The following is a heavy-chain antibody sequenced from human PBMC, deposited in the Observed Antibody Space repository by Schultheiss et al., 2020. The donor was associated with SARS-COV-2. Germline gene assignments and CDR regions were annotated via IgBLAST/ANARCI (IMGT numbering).Heavy chain of an antibody. CDR1: GFTFSSYG. CDR2: ISYDGSNK. D-gene: IGHD4-17*01. Sequence: GGSLRLSCAASGFTFSSYGMHWVRQAPGKGLEWVAVISYDGSNKYYADSVKGRFTISRHNSKNTLYLQMNSLRAEDTAVYYCASRGGDDPYWGQGTLVTVSS. CDR3: ASRGGDDPY. V-gene: IGHV3-30*19. J-gene: IGHJ4*02.